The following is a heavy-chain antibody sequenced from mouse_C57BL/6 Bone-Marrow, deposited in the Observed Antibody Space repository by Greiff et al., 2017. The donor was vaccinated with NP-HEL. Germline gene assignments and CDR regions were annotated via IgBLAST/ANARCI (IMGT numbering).Heavy chain of an antibody. D-gene: IGHD2-4*01. V-gene: IGHV1-72*01. CDR3: AREGIYYDYGYMDY. J-gene: IGHJ4*01. Sequence: QVQLQQPGAEFVKPGASVKLSCKASGYTFTSYWMHWVKQRPGRGLEWIGRIDPNSGGNKYNEKFKSKAKLTVDKPSSTAYMQLSILTSEDSAVYYCAREGIYYDYGYMDYWGQGTSVTVSS. CDR2: IDPNSGGN. CDR1: GYTFTSYW.